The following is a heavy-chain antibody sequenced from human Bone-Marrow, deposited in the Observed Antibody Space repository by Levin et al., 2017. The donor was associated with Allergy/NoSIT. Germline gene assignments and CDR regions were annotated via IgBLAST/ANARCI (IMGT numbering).Heavy chain of an antibody. CDR1: GDSISNTHHY. Sequence: SQTLSLTCTVPGDSISNTHHYWSWIRQPAGKGLEWIGRMFAAGAATYKRSLRSRVTISIDTSKNQFSPKLTSVTAADTAVYYCARDETFNSWHVGWFDSWGQGTLVTVSS. J-gene: IGHJ5*01. D-gene: IGHD2/OR15-2a*01. CDR3: ARDETFNSWHVGWFDS. CDR2: MFAAGAA. V-gene: IGHV4-61*02.